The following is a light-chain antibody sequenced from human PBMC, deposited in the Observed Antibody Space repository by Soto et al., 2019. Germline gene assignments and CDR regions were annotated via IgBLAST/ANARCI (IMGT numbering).Light chain of an antibody. Sequence: EIVMTQSPATLSVSPEERATLSCRASQSVSSNLAWYQQKPGQAPMLLIYGASTRATGIPARFSGSGSGTEFTLTISSLQSEDFAVYYCQQYNNWPWTFGQGTKVDIK. J-gene: IGKJ1*01. CDR2: GAS. V-gene: IGKV3-15*01. CDR3: QQYNNWPWT. CDR1: QSVSSN.